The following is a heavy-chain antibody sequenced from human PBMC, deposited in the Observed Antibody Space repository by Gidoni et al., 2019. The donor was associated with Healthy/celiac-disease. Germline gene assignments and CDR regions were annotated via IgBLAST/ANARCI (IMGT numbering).Heavy chain of an antibody. CDR1: GFTFSSYA. CDR3: AKATLVTVAAALFDY. CDR2: ISGSGGST. V-gene: IGHV3-23*01. J-gene: IGHJ4*02. D-gene: IGHD6-13*01. Sequence: EVQLLESGGGLVQPGGSLRLSCAASGFTFSSYAMSWVRQAPGKGLEWVSAISGSGGSTYYADSVKGRFTISRDNPKNTLYLQMNSLRAEDTAVYYCAKATLVTVAAALFDYWGQGTLVTVSS.